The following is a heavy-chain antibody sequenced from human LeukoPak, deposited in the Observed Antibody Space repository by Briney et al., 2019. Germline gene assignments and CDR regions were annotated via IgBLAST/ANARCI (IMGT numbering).Heavy chain of an antibody. D-gene: IGHD1-1*01. CDR1: GGSISPYY. J-gene: IGHJ4*02. V-gene: IGHV4-59*01. CDR3: ARVGDWNDLVY. CDR2: ILYSGTTT. Sequence: SETLSLTCTVSGGSISPYYWSWIRQTPGKGLEWIGYILYSGTTTNYNPSLKSRVTISVDTSKNQFSLKLSSVTAADTAVYYCARVGDWNDLVYWGLGTLVTVSS.